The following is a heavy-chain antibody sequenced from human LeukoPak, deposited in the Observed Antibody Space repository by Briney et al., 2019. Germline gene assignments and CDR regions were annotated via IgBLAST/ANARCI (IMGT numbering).Heavy chain of an antibody. D-gene: IGHD3-22*01. Sequence: ASVKVSCKASGYTFTGYYMHWVRQAPRQGLEWMGRINPNSGGTNYAQKFQGRVTMTRDTSISTAYMELSRLRSDDTAVYYCARGSYYYDSSGYYFSGYFDYWGQGTLVTVSS. CDR3: ARGSYYYDSSGYYFSGYFDY. CDR2: INPNSGGT. CDR1: GYTFTGYY. J-gene: IGHJ4*02. V-gene: IGHV1-2*06.